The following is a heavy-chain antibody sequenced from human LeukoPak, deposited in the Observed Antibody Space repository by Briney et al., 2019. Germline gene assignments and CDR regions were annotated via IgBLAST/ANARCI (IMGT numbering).Heavy chain of an antibody. D-gene: IGHD3-3*01. CDR3: ARDLPFEGVLEWLLEY. CDR2: MNPNTGNT. V-gene: IGHV1-8*01. CDR1: GYTFNSYD. J-gene: IGHJ1*01. Sequence: ASVKVSCKASGYTFNSYDINWVRQATGQGLEWMGWMNPNTGNTGYGERFQGRVTMTRDNSISTAYMELNSLTSEDTAVYYCARDLPFEGVLEWLLEYWGQGTLVTVSS.